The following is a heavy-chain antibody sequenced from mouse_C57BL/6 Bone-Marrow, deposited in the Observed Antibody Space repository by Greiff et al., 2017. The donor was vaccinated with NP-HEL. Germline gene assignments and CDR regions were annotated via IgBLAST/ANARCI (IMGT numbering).Heavy chain of an antibody. CDR1: GYSITSDY. CDR2: ISYSGST. D-gene: IGHD2-4*01. V-gene: IGHV3-8*01. Sequence: EVQLQESGPGLAKPSHTLSLTCSVTGYSITSDYWNWIRKFPGNKLEYMGYISYSGSTYYNPSLKSRISITRDTSKNQYYLQLNSVTTEDTATYYCARYTPIYYDYDGGYFDVWGTGTTVTVSS. CDR3: ARYTPIYYDYDGGYFDV. J-gene: IGHJ1*03.